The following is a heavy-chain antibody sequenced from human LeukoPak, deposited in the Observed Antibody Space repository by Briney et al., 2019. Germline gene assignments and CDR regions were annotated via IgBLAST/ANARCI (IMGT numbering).Heavy chain of an antibody. CDR1: GFTFSSYS. V-gene: IGHV3-21*01. J-gene: IGHJ4*02. Sequence: GGSLRLSCVASGFTFSSYSMNWVRQAPGNGLEWVSSISSSSSYIYYADSVKGRFTISRDNAKNSLYLQMNSLRAEDTAVYYCAREPTTVTTRSIDYWGQGTLVTVSS. D-gene: IGHD4-11*01. CDR2: ISSSSSYI. CDR3: AREPTTVTTRSIDY.